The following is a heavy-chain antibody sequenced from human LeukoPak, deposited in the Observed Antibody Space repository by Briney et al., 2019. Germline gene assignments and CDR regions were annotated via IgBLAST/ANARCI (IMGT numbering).Heavy chain of an antibody. CDR1: GGSINSRGYY. V-gene: IGHV4-39*07. CDR2: IYYSGST. CDR3: ARVSGYDYYFEY. D-gene: IGHD5-12*01. Sequence: SETLSLTCTVSGGSINSRGYYWGWIRQPPGKGLEWIGNIYYSGSTYYNPSLKSRVTMSVDTSKNQFSLKLSSVTAADTAVYYCARVSGYDYYFEYWGQGTLVTVSS. J-gene: IGHJ4*02.